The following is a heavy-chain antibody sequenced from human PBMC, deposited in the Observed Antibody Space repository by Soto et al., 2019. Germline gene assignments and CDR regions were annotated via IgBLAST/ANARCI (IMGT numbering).Heavy chain of an antibody. CDR3: ARSNTGYYKWFDP. D-gene: IGHD3-9*01. CDR2: IYYSGIT. J-gene: IGHJ5*02. V-gene: IGHV4-39*01. Sequence: HLQLQESGPGLVKPSETLSLTCTVSGDSISTGTYYWGWIRQPPGKGLEWIGNIYYSGITYYNPSLKSRVAISVDTSKNQFSLKLSSVSAADTAIYYCARSNTGYYKWFDPWGQGTLVTVSS. CDR1: GDSISTGTYY.